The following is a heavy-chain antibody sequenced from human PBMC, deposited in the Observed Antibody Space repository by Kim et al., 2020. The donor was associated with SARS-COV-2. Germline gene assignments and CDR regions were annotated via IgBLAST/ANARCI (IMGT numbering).Heavy chain of an antibody. J-gene: IGHJ4*02. CDR1: GFTFSTYC. Sequence: GGSLRLSCAASGFTFSTYCMTWVRQAPGKGLEWVSTISSRIGNTYYADSVKGRFTISRDNSRNTLYLQMNSLRAEDTAVYYCAKRGGVSESAGKHSFYYCGEGALGTVSS. V-gene: IGHV3-23*01. D-gene: IGHD3-10*01. CDR2: ISSRIGNT. CDR3: AKRGGVSESAGKHSFYY.